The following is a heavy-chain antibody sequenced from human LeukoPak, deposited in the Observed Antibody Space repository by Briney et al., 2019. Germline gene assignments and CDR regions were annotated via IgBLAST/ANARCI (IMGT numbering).Heavy chain of an antibody. J-gene: IGHJ4*02. CDR3: ARGGSGSYYNYYFDY. Sequence: GGSLRLSCAASGFTLSSYAMSWVRQGPGKGLEWVSAISVNGNTYHADSVKGRFTISRDSYKNSLYLQMNSLRAEDTAVYYCARGGSGSYYNYYFDYWGQGTLVTVSS. V-gene: IGHV3-23*01. CDR2: ISVNGNT. CDR1: GFTLSSYA. D-gene: IGHD3-10*01.